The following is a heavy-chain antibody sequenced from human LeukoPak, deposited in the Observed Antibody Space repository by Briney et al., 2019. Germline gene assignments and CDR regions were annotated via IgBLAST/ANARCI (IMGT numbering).Heavy chain of an antibody. CDR1: GFTFSDYY. D-gene: IGHD3-10*01. CDR2: ISTSGTVI. Sequence: GGSLRLSCAASGFTFSDYYMSWIRQAPGKGLEWVSYISTSGTVIYYADSVKGRFTMSRDNANNSLSLHMNSLRAEDPAVYYCATFGENRYFYFWGLGALVTVSS. CDR3: ATFGENRYFYF. V-gene: IGHV3-11*01. J-gene: IGHJ4*02.